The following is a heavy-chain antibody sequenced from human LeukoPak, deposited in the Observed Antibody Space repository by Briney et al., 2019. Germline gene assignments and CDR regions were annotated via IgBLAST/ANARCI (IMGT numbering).Heavy chain of an antibody. V-gene: IGHV1-3*01. D-gene: IGHD2-2*01. CDR2: INAGNANT. J-gene: IGHJ4*02. CDR3: ARVQSAYCSSTSCYGGYFDY. Sequence: GASVKVSCKASGYTFTSYAMHWVCQAPGQRLEWMGWINAGNANTKYSQKFQGRVTITRDTSANTAYMELSSLRSEDTAVYYCARVQSAYCSSTSCYGGYFDYWGQGTLVTVSS. CDR1: GYTFTSYA.